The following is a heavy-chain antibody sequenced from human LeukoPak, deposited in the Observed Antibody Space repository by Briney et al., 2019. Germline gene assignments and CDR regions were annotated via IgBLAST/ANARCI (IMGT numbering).Heavy chain of an antibody. Sequence: GGSLRLSCAASDFTFSSYAMTWVRQAPGKGLEWVSDISGSGDTQYADSVKGRFTISRDNSKNTLYLQMNSLSAEDTAIYYCARTLAVSYYYGMDVWGQGTTVTVSS. J-gene: IGHJ6*02. D-gene: IGHD6-19*01. CDR2: ISGSGDT. CDR3: ARTLAVSYYYGMDV. V-gene: IGHV3-23*01. CDR1: DFTFSSYA.